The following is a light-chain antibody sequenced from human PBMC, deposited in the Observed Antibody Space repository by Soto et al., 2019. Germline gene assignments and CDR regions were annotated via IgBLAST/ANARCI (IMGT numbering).Light chain of an antibody. J-gene: IGKJ4*01. CDR1: QGISSY. CDR3: QQLDSYPLT. CDR2: AAS. V-gene: IGKV1-9*01. Sequence: DLQLTQSPSFLSASVGDRVTITCRASQGISSYLAWYQQKPGKAPKLLIYAASTLQSGVPSRFSGSGSATEFNLRITSLQPEDFATYYCQQLDSYPLTFGGGTKVEIK.